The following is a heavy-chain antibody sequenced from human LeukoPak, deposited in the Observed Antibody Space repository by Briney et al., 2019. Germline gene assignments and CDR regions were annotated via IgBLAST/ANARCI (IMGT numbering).Heavy chain of an antibody. D-gene: IGHD6-19*01. J-gene: IGHJ4*02. CDR3: ARLSSGWDSPVGY. CDR2: IYPGDSDT. Sequence: GESLKISCQGSGYSFTSYWIGWLRQMPGKGLEWMGIIYPGDSDTSYSPSFQGQVTISADKSISTAYLQWSSLKASDTAMYYCARLSSGWDSPVGYWGQGTLVTVSS. V-gene: IGHV5-51*01. CDR1: GYSFTSYW.